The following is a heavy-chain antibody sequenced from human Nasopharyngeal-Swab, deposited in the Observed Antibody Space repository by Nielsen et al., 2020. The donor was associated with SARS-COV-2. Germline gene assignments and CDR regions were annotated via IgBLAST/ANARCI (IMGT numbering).Heavy chain of an antibody. J-gene: IGHJ3*02. CDR2: INPSGGST. V-gene: IGHV1-46*01. Sequence: VKVSCKASGYTFTSYYMHWVRQAPGQGLEWMGIINPSGGSTSYAQKFQGRVTMTRDTSTSTVYMELSSLRSEDTAVYYCARVNWNYMLRGAFDIWGQGTMVTVSS. D-gene: IGHD1-7*01. CDR3: ARVNWNYMLRGAFDI. CDR1: GYTFTSYY.